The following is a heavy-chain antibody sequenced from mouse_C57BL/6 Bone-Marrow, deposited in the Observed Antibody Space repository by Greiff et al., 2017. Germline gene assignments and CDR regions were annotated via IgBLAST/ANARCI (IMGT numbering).Heavy chain of an antibody. D-gene: IGHD2-3*01. V-gene: IGHV1-80*01. J-gene: IGHJ3*01. CDR2: FYPGDGDT. Sequence: LQQSGASVKISCKASGYAFSSYWMNWVKQRPGKGLEWIGQFYPGDGDTNYNGKFKGKATLTADKSSSTAYMQLSSLTSEDSAVYFCAYDGYSRPFAYWGQGTLVTVSA. CDR3: AYDGYSRPFAY. CDR1: GYAFSSYW.